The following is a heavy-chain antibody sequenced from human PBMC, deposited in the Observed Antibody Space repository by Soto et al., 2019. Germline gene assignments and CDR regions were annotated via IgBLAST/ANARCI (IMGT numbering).Heavy chain of an antibody. D-gene: IGHD2-15*01. Sequence: RQAPGQGLEWMGWINPNSGGTNYAQKFQGWVTMTRDTSISTAYMELSRPRSDDTAVYYCARTKDINWFVPWDQGTLVPVSS. J-gene: IGHJ5*02. V-gene: IGHV1-2*04. CDR3: ARTKDINWFVP. CDR2: INPNSGGT.